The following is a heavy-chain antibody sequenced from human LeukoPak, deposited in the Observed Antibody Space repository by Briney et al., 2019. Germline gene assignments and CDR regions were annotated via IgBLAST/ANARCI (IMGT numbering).Heavy chain of an antibody. D-gene: IGHD3-10*01. CDR2: INPSGGST. Sequence: GASVKVSCKASGCTFTIYYIHWVRQAPGQGLEWMGLINPSGGSTNYAQKFQGRVTMTRDTSTSTVYMELSSLRSEDTAVYYCARAQLWFGELFHWFDPWGQGTLVTVSS. V-gene: IGHV1-46*01. CDR3: ARAQLWFGELFHWFDP. J-gene: IGHJ5*02. CDR1: GCTFTIYY.